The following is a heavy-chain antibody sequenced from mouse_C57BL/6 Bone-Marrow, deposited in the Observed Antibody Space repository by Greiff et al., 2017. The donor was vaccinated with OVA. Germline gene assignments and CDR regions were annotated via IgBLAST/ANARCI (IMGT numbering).Heavy chain of an antibody. CDR2: INYDGSST. J-gene: IGHJ4*01. V-gene: IGHV5-16*01. CDR1: GFTFSDYY. CDR3: ARVDGYLMDY. Sequence: EVQLQESEGGLVQPGSSMKLSCTASGFTFSDYYMAWVRQVPEKGLEWVANINYDGSSTYYLDSLKSRFIISRDNAKNILYLQMSSLKSEDTATYYCARVDGYLMDYWGQGTSVTVSS. D-gene: IGHD2-3*01.